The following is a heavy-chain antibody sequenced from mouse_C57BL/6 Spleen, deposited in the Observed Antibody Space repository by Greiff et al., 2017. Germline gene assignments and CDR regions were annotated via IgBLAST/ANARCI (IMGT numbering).Heavy chain of an antibody. Sequence: QVQLQQSGAELANPGASVKLSCKASGYTFTSYWMHWVKQRPGQGLEWIGYINPSSGYTKYNQKFKDKATLTADNSSSTAYMQLRSLTYEDSAVYYCARSGGYSSYYFDYWGQGTTLTVSS. V-gene: IGHV1-7*01. J-gene: IGHJ2*01. CDR1: GYTFTSYW. CDR3: ARSGGYSSYYFDY. CDR2: INPSSGYT. D-gene: IGHD2-3*01.